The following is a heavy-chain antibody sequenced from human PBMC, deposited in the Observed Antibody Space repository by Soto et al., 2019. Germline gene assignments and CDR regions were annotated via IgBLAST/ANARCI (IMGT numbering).Heavy chain of an antibody. CDR2: INWNGGST. V-gene: IGHV3-20*04. J-gene: IGHJ3*02. D-gene: IGHD2-15*01. CDR1: GFTFDDYG. CDR3: ATRQDIVVVVAAFDI. Sequence: GGSLRLSCAASGFTFDDYGMSWVRQAPGKGLEWVSGINWNGGSTYYADSVKGRFTISRDNSKNTLYLQMNSLRAEDTAVYYCATRQDIVVVVAAFDIWGQGTMVTVS.